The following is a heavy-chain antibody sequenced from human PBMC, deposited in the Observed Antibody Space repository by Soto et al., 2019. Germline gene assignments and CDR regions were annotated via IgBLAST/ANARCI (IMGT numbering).Heavy chain of an antibody. J-gene: IGHJ2*01. CDR2: IWYDGSNK. CDR3: AREGLGDHYGEYGSLLAYFDL. Sequence: QVQLVESGGGVVQPGRSLRLSCAASGFTFSNYGMHWVRQASGKGLEWVAVIWYDGSNKYYADSVKGRFTISRDNSKSTLYLQMNSLRAEDTAVYYCAREGLGDHYGEYGSLLAYFDLSGRGTLVTVSS. V-gene: IGHV3-33*01. CDR1: GFTFSNYG. D-gene: IGHD4-17*01.